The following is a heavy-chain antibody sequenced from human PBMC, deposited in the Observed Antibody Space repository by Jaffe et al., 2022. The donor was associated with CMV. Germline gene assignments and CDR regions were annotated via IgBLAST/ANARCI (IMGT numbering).Heavy chain of an antibody. CDR2: ISWNSGSI. Sequence: EVQLVESGGGLVQPGRSLRLSCAASGFTFDDYAMHWVRQAPGKGLEWVSGISWNSGSIGYADSVKGRFTISRDNAKNSLYLQMNSLRAEDTALYYCAKDIHRWGGCSSTSCYRGYYGMDVWGQGTTVTVSS. CDR1: GFTFDDYA. D-gene: IGHD2-2*01. J-gene: IGHJ6*02. CDR3: AKDIHRWGGCSSTSCYRGYYGMDV. V-gene: IGHV3-9*01.